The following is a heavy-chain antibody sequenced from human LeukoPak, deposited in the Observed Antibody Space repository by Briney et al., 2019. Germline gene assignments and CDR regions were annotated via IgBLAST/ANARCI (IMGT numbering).Heavy chain of an antibody. J-gene: IGHJ4*02. CDR3: ARDGSPEAGKDLDY. CDR2: ISGSGDST. CDR1: GFTFRTYA. Sequence: GGSLRLSCAASGFTFRTYAMSWVRQAPGKGLEWVSVISGSGDSTHYADSVKGRFTISRDNSKNTLYLQMNSLRAEDTAVYYCARDGSPEAGKDLDYWGQGILVTVSS. V-gene: IGHV3-23*01. D-gene: IGHD6-13*01.